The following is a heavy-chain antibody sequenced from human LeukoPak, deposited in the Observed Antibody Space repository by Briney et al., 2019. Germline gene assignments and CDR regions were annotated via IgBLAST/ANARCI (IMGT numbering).Heavy chain of an antibody. D-gene: IGHD4-17*01. CDR1: GFTFSNAW. CDR3: ARDLYDYGDYSDY. CDR2: IKQDGSEK. V-gene: IGHV3-7*01. Sequence: GGSLRLSCAASGFTFSNAWMSWVRQAPGKGLEWVANIKQDGSEKYYVDSVKGRFTISRDNAKNSLYLQMNSLRAEDTAVYYCARDLYDYGDYSDYWGQGTLVTVSS. J-gene: IGHJ4*02.